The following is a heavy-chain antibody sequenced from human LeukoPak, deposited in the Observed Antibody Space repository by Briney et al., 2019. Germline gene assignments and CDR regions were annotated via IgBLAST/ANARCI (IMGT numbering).Heavy chain of an antibody. Sequence: GGSLRLSCATSGFSFNKYGMHWVRQAPGKGLEWVAYIRYDGSDKHYGDSVKGRFTISRDDSKNTLYLQMSSLRAEDTAVYYCAKDWDYYFWSNYDHWGQGILVTVSS. CDR1: GFSFNKYG. CDR2: IRYDGSDK. D-gene: IGHD3-3*01. V-gene: IGHV3-30*02. J-gene: IGHJ4*02. CDR3: AKDWDYYFWSNYDH.